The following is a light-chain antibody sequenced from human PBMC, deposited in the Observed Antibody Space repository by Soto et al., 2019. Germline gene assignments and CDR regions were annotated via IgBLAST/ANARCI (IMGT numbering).Light chain of an antibody. Sequence: DIQMTQSPSTLSASVGDRVTLSCRASQSISSWLAWYQQKPGKAPNLLIYKASTLESGVPSRFSGSGSGTEFTLTISSLQPDDFATYYCQHYDSYPWTFGQGTKVDIK. CDR2: KAS. CDR1: QSISSW. V-gene: IGKV1-5*03. CDR3: QHYDSYPWT. J-gene: IGKJ1*01.